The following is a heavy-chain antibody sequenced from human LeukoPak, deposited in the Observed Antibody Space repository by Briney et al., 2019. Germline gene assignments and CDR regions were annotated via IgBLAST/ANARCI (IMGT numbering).Heavy chain of an antibody. CDR2: ISYDGSNK. V-gene: IGHV3-30*09. D-gene: IGHD5-24*01. CDR1: GFTFSSYA. J-gene: IGHJ4*02. CDR3: ARDVDGYNYPFDY. Sequence: PGGSLRLSCAASGFTFSSYAMHWVRQAPGKGLEWVAVISYDGSNKYYADSVKGRFAISRDNSKNTLYLQMNSLRAEDTAVYYCARDVDGYNYPFDYWGQGTLVTVSS.